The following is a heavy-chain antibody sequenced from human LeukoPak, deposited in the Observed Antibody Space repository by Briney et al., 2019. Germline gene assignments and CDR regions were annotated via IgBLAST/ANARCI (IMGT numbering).Heavy chain of an antibody. CDR3: ARIRKGVGATKYYYYYMDV. CDR1: GGSISSGTYY. CDR2: IYYSGTT. J-gene: IGHJ6*03. D-gene: IGHD1-26*01. Sequence: PSETLSLTCTVSGGSISSGTYYWGWVRQPPGKGLEWIGPIYYSGTTYYNPSLKSRVTISIDTSKNHFSLKLSSVTAADTAVYYCARIRKGVGATKYYYYYMDVWGKGTTVTISS. V-gene: IGHV4-39*02.